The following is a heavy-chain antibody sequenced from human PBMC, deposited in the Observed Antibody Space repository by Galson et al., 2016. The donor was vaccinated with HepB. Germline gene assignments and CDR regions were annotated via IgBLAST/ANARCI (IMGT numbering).Heavy chain of an antibody. J-gene: IGHJ4*02. D-gene: IGHD3-10*01. CDR2: IYSGGNT. Sequence: SLRLSCAASGFSVNHNYMTWVRQAPGKGLEWVSLIYSGGNTNYADSVKGRLTVSRDSSKNTLYLRMNSLRTEDTAMYYCATVNYISGTHYWGQGTLVTVSS. CDR1: GFSVNHNY. V-gene: IGHV3-53*01. CDR3: ATVNYISGTHY.